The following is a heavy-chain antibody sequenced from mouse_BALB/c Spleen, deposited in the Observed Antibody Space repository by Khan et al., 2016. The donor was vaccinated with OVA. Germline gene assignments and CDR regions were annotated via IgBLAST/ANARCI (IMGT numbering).Heavy chain of an antibody. Sequence: DLVKPGASVKLSCKASGYTFTSYWINWIKQRPGQGLEWIGRVSPGSGSPYYNEIFKGKATVTVDKSSSTAYIQLNSLSSEDSAVYFCTRSNYYGSSLYAMDYWGQGTSVTVSS. V-gene: IGHV1S41*01. CDR1: GYTFTSYW. D-gene: IGHD1-1*01. CDR3: TRSNYYGSSLYAMDY. J-gene: IGHJ4*01. CDR2: VSPGSGSP.